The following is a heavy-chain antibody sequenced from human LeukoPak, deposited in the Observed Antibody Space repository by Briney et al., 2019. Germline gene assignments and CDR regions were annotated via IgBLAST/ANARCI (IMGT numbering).Heavy chain of an antibody. V-gene: IGHV3-7*01. CDR3: ARDLFGITEDNTLDY. CDR1: GFTFSSYW. CDR2: IKQDGSEK. D-gene: IGHD1-14*01. J-gene: IGHJ4*02. Sequence: PGGSLRLSCAASGFTFSSYWMSWVRQAPGKGLEWVAIIKQDGSEKYYVDSVKGRLTISRDNAKNSLYLQMNSLRAEDTAVYYCARDLFGITEDNTLDYWGQGTLVTVSS.